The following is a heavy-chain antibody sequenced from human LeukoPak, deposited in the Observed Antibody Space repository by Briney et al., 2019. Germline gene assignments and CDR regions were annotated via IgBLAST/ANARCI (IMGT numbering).Heavy chain of an antibody. CDR2: MNPNSGNT. CDR3: ARGHHPKYDFWSGYYTNYYYYMDV. D-gene: IGHD3-3*01. CDR1: GYTFTSYD. V-gene: IGHV1-8*01. J-gene: IGHJ6*03. Sequence: ASVKVSCKASGYTFTSYDINWVRQATGQGLEWMGWMNPNSGNTGYAQKFQGRVTMTRNTSISTAYMELSSLRSEGTAVYYCARGHHPKYDFWSGYYTNYYYYMDVWGKGTTVTVSS.